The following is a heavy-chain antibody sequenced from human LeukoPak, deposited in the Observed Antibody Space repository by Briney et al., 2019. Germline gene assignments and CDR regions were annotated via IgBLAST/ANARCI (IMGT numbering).Heavy chain of an antibody. D-gene: IGHD3-10*01. CDR1: GFTFSSNW. CDR3: AKGGGRGSLDI. V-gene: IGHV3-74*01. Sequence: GGSLRLSCAASGFTFSSNWMHWVRQVPGEGLVWISQINGDGGSSGPADFVEGRLTISRDNAKNTLYLQMNSLRAEDTAVYYCAKGGGRGSLDIWGQGTMVTVSS. J-gene: IGHJ3*02. CDR2: INGDGGSS.